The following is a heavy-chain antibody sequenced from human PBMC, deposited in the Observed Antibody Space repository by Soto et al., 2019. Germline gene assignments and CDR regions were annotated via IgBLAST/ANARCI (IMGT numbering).Heavy chain of an antibody. Sequence: QITLKESGPTLVKPTQTLTLTCTFSGFSLSTSGVGVGWIRQPPGKALEWLALIYWDDDKRYSPSLKSRLTITKDTSKNQVVLTMTNMDPVDTATYYCAHQSVTYSGGWFAPWGQGTLVTVSS. V-gene: IGHV2-5*02. CDR2: IYWDDDK. CDR1: GFSLSTSGVG. CDR3: AHQSVTYSGGWFAP. J-gene: IGHJ5*02. D-gene: IGHD2-15*01.